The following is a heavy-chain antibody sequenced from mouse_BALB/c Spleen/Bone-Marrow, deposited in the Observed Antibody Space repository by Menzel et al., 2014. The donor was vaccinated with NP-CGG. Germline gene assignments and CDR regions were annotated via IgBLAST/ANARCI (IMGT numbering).Heavy chain of an antibody. D-gene: IGHD2-1*01. CDR1: GFDFSRYW. CDR3: ARNGYYGYSDY. CDR2: INPDSSTI. V-gene: IGHV4-1*02. Sequence: EVQLQESGGGLVQPGGSLKLSCAASGFDFSRYWMNWVRQAPGKGLEWIGEINPDSSTINYTPSLKDKFIISRDNARNTLYLQMSKVRSEDTALYYCARNGYYGYSDYWGQGTTLTVSS. J-gene: IGHJ2*01.